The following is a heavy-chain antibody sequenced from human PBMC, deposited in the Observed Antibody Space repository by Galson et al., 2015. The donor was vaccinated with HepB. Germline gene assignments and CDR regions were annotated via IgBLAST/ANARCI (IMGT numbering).Heavy chain of an antibody. CDR2: IRYDGSNK. CDR3: AKGIRITMIVVVTQYGMDV. D-gene: IGHD3-22*01. CDR1: GFTFSSYG. V-gene: IGHV3-30*02. J-gene: IGHJ6*02. Sequence: SLRLSCAASGFTFSSYGMHWVRQAPGKGLEWVAFIRYDGSNKYYADSVKGRFTISRDNSKDTLYLQMNSLRAEDTAVYYCAKGIRITMIVVVTQYGMDVWGQGTTVTVSS.